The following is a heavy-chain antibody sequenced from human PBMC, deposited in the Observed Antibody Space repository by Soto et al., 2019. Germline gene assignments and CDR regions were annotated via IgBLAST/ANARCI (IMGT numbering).Heavy chain of an antibody. J-gene: IGHJ6*02. CDR1: GGSFSGYY. CDR3: ARGPVGV. Sequence: QVQLQQWGAGLLKPSETLSLTCAVYGGSFSGYYWSWIRQPPGKGLEWIGEINHSGSTNYNPSLRRRVTISVDTSKDEFPLTLSSVTAADTAVYYGARGPVGVWGPGTTVTVSS. CDR2: INHSGST. V-gene: IGHV4-34*01.